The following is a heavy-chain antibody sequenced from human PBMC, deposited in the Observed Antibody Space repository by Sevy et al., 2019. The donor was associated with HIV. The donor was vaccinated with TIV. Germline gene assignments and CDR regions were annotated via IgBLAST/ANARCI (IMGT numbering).Heavy chain of an antibody. D-gene: IGHD5-12*01. CDR3: ARAGMAWDAFDI. V-gene: IGHV3-21*01. CDR2: ISGFGNYI. Sequence: GGSLRLSCAASGFIFSSYSMNWVRQAPGKGLEWVSYISGFGNYIYYAYSMKGRFTIFRDNAKNTLYLQMNNLVAEETAVYYCARAGMAWDAFDIWGQGTLVTVSS. J-gene: IGHJ3*02. CDR1: GFIFSSYS.